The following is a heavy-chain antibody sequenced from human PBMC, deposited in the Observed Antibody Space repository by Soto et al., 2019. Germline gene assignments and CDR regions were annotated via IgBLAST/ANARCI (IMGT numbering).Heavy chain of an antibody. CDR1: GGSISSYY. Sequence: SETLSLTCTVPGGSISSYYWSWIRQPPGKGLEWIGYIYYSGSTNYNPSLKSRVTISVDTSKNQFSLKLSSVTAADTAVYYCARAGYYDSSGYYRPYYYYGMDVWGQGTTVTVSS. J-gene: IGHJ6*02. CDR2: IYYSGST. D-gene: IGHD3-22*01. CDR3: ARAGYYDSSGYYRPYYYYGMDV. V-gene: IGHV4-59*01.